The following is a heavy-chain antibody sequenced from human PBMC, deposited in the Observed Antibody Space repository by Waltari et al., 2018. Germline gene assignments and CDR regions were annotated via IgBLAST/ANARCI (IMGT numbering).Heavy chain of an antibody. J-gene: IGHJ3*02. V-gene: IGHV1-2*02. CDR3: ARDEKLDDAFDI. CDR2: INPNSGGT. Sequence: GYTFTGYYMHWVRQAPGQGLEWMGWINPNSGGTNYAQKFQGRVTMTRDTSISTAYMELSRLRSDDTAVYYCARDEKLDDAFDIWGQGTMVTVSS. D-gene: IGHD1-26*01. CDR1: GYTFTGYY.